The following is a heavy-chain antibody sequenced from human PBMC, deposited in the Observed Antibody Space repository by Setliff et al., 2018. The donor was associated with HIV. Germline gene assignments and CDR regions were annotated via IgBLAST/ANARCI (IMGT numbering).Heavy chain of an antibody. Sequence: GESLKISCKGSGYTFTNYWIGWVRQMPGKGLEWMGIIFPGDSDTRYSPSLQGQVTISADKSISTAYLQWSSLKASDTAMYYCARFGFGELPYYYGMDVWGQGTTVTVSS. CDR3: ARFGFGELPYYYGMDV. J-gene: IGHJ6*02. V-gene: IGHV5-51*01. CDR1: GYTFTNYW. D-gene: IGHD3-10*01. CDR2: IFPGDSDT.